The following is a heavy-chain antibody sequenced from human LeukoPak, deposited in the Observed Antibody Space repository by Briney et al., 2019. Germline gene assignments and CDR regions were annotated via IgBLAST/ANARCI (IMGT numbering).Heavy chain of an antibody. D-gene: IGHD6-19*01. CDR1: GYTFTSYD. Sequence: ASVKVSCKASGYTFTSYDINWVRQATGQGLEWMGWTNPNSGNTGYAQKFQGRVTITRNTSISTAYMELSSLRSEDTAVYYCARGRIRSSGWYDYWGQGTLVTVSS. CDR3: ARGRIRSSGWYDY. J-gene: IGHJ4*02. CDR2: TNPNSGNT. V-gene: IGHV1-8*03.